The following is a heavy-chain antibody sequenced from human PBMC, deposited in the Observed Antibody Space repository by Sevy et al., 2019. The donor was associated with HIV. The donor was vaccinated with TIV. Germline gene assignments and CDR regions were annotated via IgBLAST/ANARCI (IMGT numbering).Heavy chain of an antibody. CDR1: GYSFTDYY. Sequence: ASVKVSCKASGYSFTDYYIHSVRQAPGQGLDWMGRINPKSGGTTYTQKFQGRVTMTRDTSITTVYMELSRLTSDDSAVYYCVWGVFMPAQGHLEYWGQGTLVTVSS. V-gene: IGHV1-2*06. CDR2: INPKSGGT. D-gene: IGHD2-8*01. J-gene: IGHJ4*02. CDR3: VWGVFMPAQGHLEY.